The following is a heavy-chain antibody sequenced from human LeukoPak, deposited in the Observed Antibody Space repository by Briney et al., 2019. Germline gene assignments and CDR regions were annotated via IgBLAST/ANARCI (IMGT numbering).Heavy chain of an antibody. D-gene: IGHD2-21*02. Sequence: ASVKVSCKASVDTFTSYYLHWVRQAPGEGLEWMGIINPSGGSTSYAQKFQGRVAMTRDTSTSTVYMELSSLRSEDTAVYYCARTLTLPNWFDPWGQGTLVTVSS. CDR1: VDTFTSYY. V-gene: IGHV1-46*01. J-gene: IGHJ5*02. CDR3: ARTLTLPNWFDP. CDR2: INPSGGST.